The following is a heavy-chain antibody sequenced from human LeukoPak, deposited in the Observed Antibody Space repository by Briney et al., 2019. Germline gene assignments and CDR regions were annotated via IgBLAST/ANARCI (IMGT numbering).Heavy chain of an antibody. V-gene: IGHV1-18*04. Sequence: GASVKVSCKASGYTFTSYGISWVRQAPGQGLEWMGWISAYNGNTNYAQKLQGRVTMNTDTSTSTAYMELRSLRSDDTAVYYCARDLDLDATRVFDYWGQGTLVSVSS. CDR2: ISAYNGNT. J-gene: IGHJ4*02. CDR3: ARDLDLDATRVFDY. CDR1: GYTFTSYG. D-gene: IGHD3-10*01.